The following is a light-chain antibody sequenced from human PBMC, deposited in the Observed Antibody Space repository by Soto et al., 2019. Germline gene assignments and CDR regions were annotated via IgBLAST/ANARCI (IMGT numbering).Light chain of an antibody. J-gene: IGKJ2*01. CDR1: QSIRSSY. CDR2: GAS. V-gene: IGKV3-20*01. Sequence: EVVLTQSPGTLSLSPGESATLSCRASQSIRSSYLAWYQQRPGQAPRLLMYGASNRATGFPDRFVGSGSGTDFTLTISRLEPEDFAVYYCHCQKFDQSAGYTFGQGTKVEI. CDR3: HCQKFDQSAGYT.